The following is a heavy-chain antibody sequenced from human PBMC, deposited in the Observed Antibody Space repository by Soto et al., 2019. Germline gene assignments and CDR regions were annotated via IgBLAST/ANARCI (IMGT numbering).Heavy chain of an antibody. CDR1: GYTFTGYY. V-gene: IGHV1-2*04. Sequence: QVQLVQSGAEVKKPGASVKVSCKASGYTFTGYYMHWVRQAPGQGLEWMGWINPNSGGTNYAQKFQGWVTMTRDTSISTAYMGLSRLRSDDTAVYYCARTGGGDYGDYGYFDYWCQGTLVTVS. CDR3: ARTGGGDYGDYGYFDY. D-gene: IGHD4-17*01. CDR2: INPNSGGT. J-gene: IGHJ4*02.